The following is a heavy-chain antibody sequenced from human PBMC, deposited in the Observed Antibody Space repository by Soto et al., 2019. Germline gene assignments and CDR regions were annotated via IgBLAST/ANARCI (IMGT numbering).Heavy chain of an antibody. V-gene: IGHV1-18*01. CDR1: GYTFTSYG. CDR3: ARGLGYYDFWSGPEGRYYGMGV. D-gene: IGHD3-3*01. J-gene: IGHJ6*02. Sequence: ASVKVSCKASGYTFTSYGISWVRQAPGQGLEWMGWISAYNGNTNYAQKLQGRVTMTTDTSTSTAYMELRSLRSDDTAVYYCARGLGYYDFWSGPEGRYYGMGVWGQGTTVTVYS. CDR2: ISAYNGNT.